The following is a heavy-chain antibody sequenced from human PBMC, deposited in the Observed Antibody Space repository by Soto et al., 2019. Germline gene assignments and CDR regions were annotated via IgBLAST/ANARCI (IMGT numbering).Heavy chain of an antibody. Sequence: SETLSLTCAVYGASLSDNYCNWLRQPPGKGLEWIGEINHSGNTNYNPSLRSRVTISIDTSKNQLSLNLRSVSAADTAVYYCARGGTGRFLPRQLFPYESWGQGTRVTVSS. CDR3: ARGGTGRFLPRQLFPYES. V-gene: IGHV4-34*01. CDR1: GASLSDNY. D-gene: IGHD1-1*01. J-gene: IGHJ5*02. CDR2: INHSGNT.